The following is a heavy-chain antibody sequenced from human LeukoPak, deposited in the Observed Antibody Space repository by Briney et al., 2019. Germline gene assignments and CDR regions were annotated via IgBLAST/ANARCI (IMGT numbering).Heavy chain of an antibody. D-gene: IGHD6-19*01. Sequence: GGSLRLSCAASGFTFSSYSMNWVRQAPGKGLEWVSVIYSGGSTYYADSVKGRFTISRDNSKNTLYLQMNSLRAEDTAVYYCARTGVTGSSGQIDYWGQGTLVTVSS. CDR1: GFTFSSYS. CDR3: ARTGVTGSSGQIDY. CDR2: IYSGGST. J-gene: IGHJ4*02. V-gene: IGHV3-66*01.